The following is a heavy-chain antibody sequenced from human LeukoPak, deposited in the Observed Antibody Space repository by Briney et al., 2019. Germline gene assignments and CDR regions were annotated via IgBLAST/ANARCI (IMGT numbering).Heavy chain of an antibody. CDR1: GFTFSRYS. CDR3: ARHSVVVVAATPFPFDY. Sequence: GGSLRLSCAASGFTFSRYSMNWVRQAPGKGLEWVSSISSSSSYIYYADSVKGRFTISRDNAKNSLYLQMNSLRAEDTAVYYCARHSVVVVAATPFPFDYWGQGTLVTVSS. V-gene: IGHV3-21*01. J-gene: IGHJ4*02. D-gene: IGHD2-15*01. CDR2: ISSSSSYI.